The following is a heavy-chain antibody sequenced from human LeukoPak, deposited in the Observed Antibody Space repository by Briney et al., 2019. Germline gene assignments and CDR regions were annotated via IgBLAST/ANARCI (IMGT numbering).Heavy chain of an antibody. D-gene: IGHD3-10*01. Sequence: PGGSLTLSCTASGFTFSTYGMHWVRQAPGKGLEWVTLISYDGSTKYYSDSVKGRFTLSRDNSKYTLYLQMNSLRAEDTAVYYCARSLRVRGVPDYMDVWGKGTTVIISS. V-gene: IGHV3-30*03. CDR3: ARSLRVRGVPDYMDV. CDR2: ISYDGSTK. CDR1: GFTFSTYG. J-gene: IGHJ6*03.